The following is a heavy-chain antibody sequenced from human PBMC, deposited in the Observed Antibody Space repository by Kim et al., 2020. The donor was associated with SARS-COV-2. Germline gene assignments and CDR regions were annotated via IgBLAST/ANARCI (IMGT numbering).Heavy chain of an antibody. Sequence: SETLSLTCTVSRASISSSNYYWGWIRQPPGKGLEWIGSHFYGGTTYSNPSLRSRVTVSVDPSQNQFSLRLTSVTAADTAAYYCVSMDARLTSVTYWGQGTLVTVSS. D-gene: IGHD4-17*01. CDR1: RASISSSNYY. V-gene: IGHV4-39*01. CDR3: VSMDARLTSVTY. J-gene: IGHJ4*02. CDR2: HFYGGTT.